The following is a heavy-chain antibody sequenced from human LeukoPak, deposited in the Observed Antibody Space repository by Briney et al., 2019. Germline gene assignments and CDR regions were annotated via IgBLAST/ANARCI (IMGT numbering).Heavy chain of an antibody. V-gene: IGHV4-39*01. D-gene: IGHD5-18*01. Sequence: SETLSLTCTVSGGSISSSSYHWGWIRQPPGKGLEWIGSIYYSGSTYYNPSLKSRVTISVDTSKNQFSLNLSSVTAADTAVYYCARQNGYSYGYGLDYWGQGTLVTVSS. J-gene: IGHJ4*02. CDR2: IYYSGST. CDR1: GGSISSSSYH. CDR3: ARQNGYSYGYGLDY.